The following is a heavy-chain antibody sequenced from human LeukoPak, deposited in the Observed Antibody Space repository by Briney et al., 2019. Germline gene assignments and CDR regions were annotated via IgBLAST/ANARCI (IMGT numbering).Heavy chain of an antibody. Sequence: GGSLRLSCAASGFTFSNYAMSWVRQAPGKGLEWVSGFSGSGGSTYYADSVKGRFTISRDNSKNTLYLQMNSLRAEDTAVYYCAKEPNIAAAGNFDYWGQGTLVTVSS. CDR2: FSGSGGST. D-gene: IGHD6-13*01. CDR1: GFTFSNYA. CDR3: AKEPNIAAAGNFDY. J-gene: IGHJ4*02. V-gene: IGHV3-23*01.